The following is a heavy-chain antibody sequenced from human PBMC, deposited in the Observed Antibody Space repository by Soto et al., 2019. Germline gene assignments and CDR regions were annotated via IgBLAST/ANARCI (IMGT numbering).Heavy chain of an antibody. J-gene: IGHJ1*01. D-gene: IGHD2-2*01. CDR1: GFTFSSYA. Sequence: GGSLRLSCAASGFTFSSYAMSWVRQAPGKGLEWVSAISGSGGSTYYADSVKGRFTISRDNSKNTLYLQMNSLRAEDTAVYYCAKDPFKFVVVPAAAEYFQHWGQGTLVTVST. V-gene: IGHV3-23*01. CDR3: AKDPFKFVVVPAAAEYFQH. CDR2: ISGSGGST.